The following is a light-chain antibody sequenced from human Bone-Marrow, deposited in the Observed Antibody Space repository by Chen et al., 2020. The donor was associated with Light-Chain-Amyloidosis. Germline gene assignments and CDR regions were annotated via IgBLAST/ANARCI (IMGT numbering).Light chain of an antibody. CDR3: QQYGTSPLT. CDR1: QTISSNY. V-gene: IGKV3-20*01. Sequence: EIVLTQSPGTLSLSPGEGANLSCRASQTISSNYLTWYQQKFGQAPRLLIYGSSSRATGIPDRFTGSGSGTDFTLTINRLDPEDFARYYCQQYGTSPLTFGGGAKVEIK. J-gene: IGKJ4*02. CDR2: GSS.